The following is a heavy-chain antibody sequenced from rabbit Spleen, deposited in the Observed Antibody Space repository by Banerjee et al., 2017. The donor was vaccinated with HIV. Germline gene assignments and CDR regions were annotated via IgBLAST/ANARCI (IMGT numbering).Heavy chain of an antibody. CDR1: GIDFSSWYY. V-gene: IGHV1S43*01. Sequence: QSLEESGGGLVQPEGSLTLTCKVSGIDFSSWYYMCWVRQAPGKGLELIGCIYVSSGSTWYASWVNGRFTISRSTSLNTVDLQLNSLTAADTATYFCVKGASSSGYYSLWGPGTLVTVS. CDR2: IYVSSGST. CDR3: VKGASSSGYYSL. D-gene: IGHD1-1*01. J-gene: IGHJ4*01.